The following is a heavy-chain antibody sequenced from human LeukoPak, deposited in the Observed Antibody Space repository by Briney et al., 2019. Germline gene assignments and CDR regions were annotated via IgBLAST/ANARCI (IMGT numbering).Heavy chain of an antibody. V-gene: IGHV4-39*02. CDR1: GGSISSSTYY. Sequence: SETLSLTCTVSGGSISSSTYYWGWIRQPPGTGLEWVGSIYYSGSTYYNPSLKSRVTISVDTSKDQFSLKLTSVTAADTAVYYCVRELSESRGLFDYWGQGTLVTVSS. D-gene: IGHD3-10*01. CDR3: VRELSESRGLFDY. J-gene: IGHJ4*02. CDR2: IYYSGST.